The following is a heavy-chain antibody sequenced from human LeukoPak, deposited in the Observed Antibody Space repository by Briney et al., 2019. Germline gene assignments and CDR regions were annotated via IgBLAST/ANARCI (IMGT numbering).Heavy chain of an antibody. Sequence: GGSLRLSCAASGFTFSTYGMHRVRQAPGKGLEWVAVISYDGSNEYYADSVKGRFTISRDNSKNTLYLQMNSLRAEDTAVYYCARGRCSSTSCFFDYWGQGTLVTVSS. CDR2: ISYDGSNE. D-gene: IGHD2-2*01. CDR3: ARGRCSSTSCFFDY. CDR1: GFTFSTYG. V-gene: IGHV3-30*03. J-gene: IGHJ4*02.